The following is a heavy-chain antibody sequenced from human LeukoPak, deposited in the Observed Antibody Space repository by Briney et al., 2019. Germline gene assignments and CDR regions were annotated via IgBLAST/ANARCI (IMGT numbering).Heavy chain of an antibody. CDR2: IYTSGST. CDR3: ARDAIAAAGDDAFDI. V-gene: IGHV4-4*07. Sequence: SETLSLTCTVSGGSISSYYWSWIRQPAGKGLEWIGRIYTSGSTNYNPSLKSRVTMSVDTSKNQFSLKLSSVTAADTAVYYCARDAIAAAGDDAFDIWGQGTMVTVSS. CDR1: GGSISSYY. J-gene: IGHJ3*02. D-gene: IGHD6-13*01.